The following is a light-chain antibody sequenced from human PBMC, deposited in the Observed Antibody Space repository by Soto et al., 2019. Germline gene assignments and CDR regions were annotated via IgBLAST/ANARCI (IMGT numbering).Light chain of an antibody. CDR2: DVS. V-gene: IGLV2-14*01. CDR3: SSFTSSITYV. Sequence: QSALTQPASVSGSPGQSITISCTGTSSDVGGYNYVSWYQQHPGKVPKLIIYDVSNRPSGVSSRFSGSKSGNTASLTISGLQAEDEDDYYCSSFTSSITYVFGTGTKLTVL. J-gene: IGLJ1*01. CDR1: SSDVGGYNY.